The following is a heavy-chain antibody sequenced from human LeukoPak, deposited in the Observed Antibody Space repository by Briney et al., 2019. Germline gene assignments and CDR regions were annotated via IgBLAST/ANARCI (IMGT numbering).Heavy chain of an antibody. D-gene: IGHD3-22*01. Sequence: SETLSLTCTVSGGSMTSYYSGWIRQPAGKGLGWIGRISTGGSSNYNASLKRRVTMSVDRTKNQFALKVSSRTAADAAADYYGATEYYYNRCGDVFDVWGQGKMVTVSS. V-gene: IGHV4-4*07. CDR3: GATEYYYNRCGDVFDV. CDR2: ISTGGSS. CDR1: GGSMTSYY. J-gene: IGHJ3*01.